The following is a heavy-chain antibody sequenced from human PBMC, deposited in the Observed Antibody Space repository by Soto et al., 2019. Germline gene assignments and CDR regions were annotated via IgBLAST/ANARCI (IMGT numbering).Heavy chain of an antibody. CDR3: AGVNGDYNNWFDP. V-gene: IGHV3-11*06. CDR1: GFTFSNYY. CDR2: ISSSSSYT. Sequence: QVQLVESGGGLVKPGGSLRLSCAASGFTFSNYYMSWIRQAPGKGLEWVSYISSSSSYTNYADSVKGRFTISRDNAKNSLYRQMNSLRAEDTDVYYCAGVNGDYNNWFDPWGQGTLVTVSS. J-gene: IGHJ5*02. D-gene: IGHD4-17*01.